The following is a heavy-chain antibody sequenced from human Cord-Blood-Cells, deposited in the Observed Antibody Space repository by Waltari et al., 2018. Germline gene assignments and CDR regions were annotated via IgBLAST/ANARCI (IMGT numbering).Heavy chain of an antibody. CDR3: ARGPIAAAGT. Sequence: QVQLVESGGGVVQPGRSLRLSCAASGFTFSRYALHWVRQAPGKGLEWVAVISYDGSNKYYADSVKGRFTISRDNSKNTLYLQMNSLRAEDTAVYYCARGPIAAAGTWGQGTLVTVSS. CDR2: ISYDGSNK. V-gene: IGHV3-30-3*01. D-gene: IGHD6-13*01. CDR1: GFTFSRYA. J-gene: IGHJ4*02.